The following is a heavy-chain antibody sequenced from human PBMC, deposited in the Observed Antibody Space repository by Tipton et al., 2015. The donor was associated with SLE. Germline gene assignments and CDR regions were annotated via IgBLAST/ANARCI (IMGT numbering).Heavy chain of an antibody. V-gene: IGHV4-4*08. CDR3: ARVRSSSWLSYFDY. D-gene: IGHD6-13*01. Sequence: TLSLTCTVSGGTISSDPYYWSWIRQPPGKGLEWIGYIYTSGSTNYNPPLKSRVTISVDTSKNQFSLKLSSVTAADTAVYYCARVRSSSWLSYFDYWGQGTLVTVSS. J-gene: IGHJ4*02. CDR1: GGTISSDPYY. CDR2: IYTSGST.